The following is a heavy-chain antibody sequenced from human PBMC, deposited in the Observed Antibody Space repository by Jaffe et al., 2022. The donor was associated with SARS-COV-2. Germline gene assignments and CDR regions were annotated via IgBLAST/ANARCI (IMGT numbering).Heavy chain of an antibody. Sequence: EVQLVESGGGLVKPGGSLRLSCSASGFTFSNSSFNWVRQAPGKGLEWVSSISYRHSYNYIYYAESVEGRFTVSRDNSKSSLYLQMSNLRADDTAVYYCARDPVDLSRGSYHNWFAAWGQGILVTVSS. CDR1: GFTFSNSS. J-gene: IGHJ5*02. D-gene: IGHD3-3*01. V-gene: IGHV3-21*02. CDR2: ISYRHSYNYI. CDR3: ARDPVDLSRGSYHNWFAA.